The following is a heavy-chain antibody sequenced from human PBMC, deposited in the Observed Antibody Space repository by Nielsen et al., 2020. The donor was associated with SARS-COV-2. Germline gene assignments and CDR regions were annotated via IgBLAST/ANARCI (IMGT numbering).Heavy chain of an antibody. CDR2: ISWNSGSI. CDR3: AKISYPGDY. V-gene: IGHV3-9*01. D-gene: IGHD3-3*01. CDR1: GLTFDDYA. J-gene: IGHJ4*02. Sequence: SLKISCAASGLTFDDYAMHWVRQAPGKGLEWVSGISWNSGSIGYADSVKGRFTISRDNAKNSLYLQMNSLRAEDTALYYCAKISYPGDYWGQGTLVTVSS.